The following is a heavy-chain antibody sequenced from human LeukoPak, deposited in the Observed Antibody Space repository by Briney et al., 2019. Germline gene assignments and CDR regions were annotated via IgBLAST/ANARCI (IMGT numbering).Heavy chain of an antibody. CDR1: GFTFSSYA. CDR3: AKGEGYYYYMDV. V-gene: IGHV3-23*01. CDR2: ISGSGGST. Sequence: GGSLRLSCAASGFTFSSYAMSWVRQAPGKGLEWVSAISGSGGSTYYAHSVKGRFTISRDNSKNTLYLQMNSLRAEDTAVYYCAKGEGYYYYMDVWGKGTTVTVSS. J-gene: IGHJ6*03.